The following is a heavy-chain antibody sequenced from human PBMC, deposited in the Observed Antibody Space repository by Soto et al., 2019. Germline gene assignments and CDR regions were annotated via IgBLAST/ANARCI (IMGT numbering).Heavy chain of an antibody. Sequence: QVQLVESGGGVVQPGRSLRLSCAASGFTFSSYGMHWVRQAPGKGLEWVAVISYDGSNKYYADSVKGRFTISRDNSKNTVVPQINSLRAEGTAVYFCAKIYYDFWGGFYICGGGDYFDYWGQGTLVTVSS. J-gene: IGHJ4*02. CDR2: ISYDGSNK. CDR3: AKIYYDFWGGFYICGGGDYFDY. V-gene: IGHV3-30*18. D-gene: IGHD3-3*01. CDR1: GFTFSSYG.